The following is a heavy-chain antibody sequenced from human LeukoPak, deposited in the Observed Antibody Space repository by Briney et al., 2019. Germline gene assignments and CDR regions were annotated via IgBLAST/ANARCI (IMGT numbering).Heavy chain of an antibody. CDR3: ASPAGDYGVVDY. CDR2: IYYSGST. CDR1: GGSISSSSYS. V-gene: IGHV4-39*01. J-gene: IGHJ4*02. D-gene: IGHD4-17*01. Sequence: PSETLSLTCTVSGGSISSSSYSWGWIRQPPGKGLEWIGSIYYSGSTYYNPSLKSRVTISVDTSKNQFSLKLSSVTAADTAVYYCASPAGDYGVVDYWGQGTLVTVSS.